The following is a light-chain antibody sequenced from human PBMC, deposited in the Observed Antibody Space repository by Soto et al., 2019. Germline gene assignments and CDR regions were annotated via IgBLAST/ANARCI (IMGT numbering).Light chain of an antibody. J-gene: IGKJ1*01. CDR3: QQHYNTPWT. Sequence: EIVMTQSPATLSLSPGERATLSCRASQTIDNTLAWYQRKPGQAPRLLIYDASTRATGVPARFSGSGFGTDFTLTISSLQAEDVAVYYCQQHYNTPWTFGQGTKV. V-gene: IGKV3-15*01. CDR1: QTIDNT. CDR2: DAS.